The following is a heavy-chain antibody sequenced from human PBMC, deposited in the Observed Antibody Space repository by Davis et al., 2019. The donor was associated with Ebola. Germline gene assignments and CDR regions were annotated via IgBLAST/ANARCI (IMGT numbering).Heavy chain of an antibody. CDR3: ARDGSTSDQKSGELDY. V-gene: IGHV1-2*02. CDR1: GYTFTGYY. Sequence: AASVKVSCKASGYTFTGYYMHWVRQAPGQGLAWMGWINPNSGNTNYAQKFQGRVTMTRETSITTAYMELSRLRSDDTAVYYCARDGSTSDQKSGELDYWGQGPLVTVSS. CDR2: INPNSGNT. J-gene: IGHJ4*02. D-gene: IGHD7-27*01.